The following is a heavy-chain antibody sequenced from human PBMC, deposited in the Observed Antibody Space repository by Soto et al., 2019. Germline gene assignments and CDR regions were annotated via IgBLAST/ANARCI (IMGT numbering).Heavy chain of an antibody. J-gene: IGHJ3*02. Sequence: DVQLMESGGALVQPGGSLGLSCVASGFSFTNSWMTWVRKLQGKDWRWVANIKPDGSDKYYVDSLRGRFTISRDNAKNSLYLQMNSLRAEDTAVYFCARDPGVGYWGAFDIWGQGTMVTVSS. CDR2: IKPDGSDK. CDR1: GFSFTNSW. CDR3: ARDPGVGYWGAFDI. D-gene: IGHD7-27*01. V-gene: IGHV3-7*05.